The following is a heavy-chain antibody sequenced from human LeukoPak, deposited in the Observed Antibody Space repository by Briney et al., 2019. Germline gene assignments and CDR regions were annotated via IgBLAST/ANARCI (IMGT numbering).Heavy chain of an antibody. CDR3: ARGIAKTTLNAFDI. CDR1: GFTFSTYA. CDR2: ISNNDGST. Sequence: GGSLRLSCAASGFTFSTYAMTWVRQAPGKGLEWVSTISNNDGSTYYADSVKGRFTISRDNSKNTLYPQMNSLRAGETAMYYCARGIAKTTLNAFDIWGQGTMVTVSS. J-gene: IGHJ3*02. D-gene: IGHD4-11*01. V-gene: IGHV3-23*01.